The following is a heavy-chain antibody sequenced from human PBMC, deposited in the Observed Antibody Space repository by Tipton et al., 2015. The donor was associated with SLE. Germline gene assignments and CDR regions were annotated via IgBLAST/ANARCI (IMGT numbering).Heavy chain of an antibody. Sequence: TLSLTCAVSGGSISSGGYSWSWIRQPPGKGLEWIGYIYHSGSTYYNPSLKSRVTISVDRSKNQFSLRLSSVTAADTAVYFCARDLDGGNSGPFFDFWGQGTLVTVSS. J-gene: IGHJ4*02. CDR2: IYHSGST. CDR3: ARDLDGGNSGPFFDF. D-gene: IGHD4-23*01. V-gene: IGHV4-30-2*01. CDR1: GGSISSGGYS.